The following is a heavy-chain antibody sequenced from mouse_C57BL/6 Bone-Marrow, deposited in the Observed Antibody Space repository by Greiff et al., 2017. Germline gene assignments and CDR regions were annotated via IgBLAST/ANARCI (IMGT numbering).Heavy chain of an antibody. CDR2: IWTGGGT. V-gene: IGHV2-9-1*01. CDR1: GFSLTSYA. CDR3: ARKVYYGSSPLYAMDY. D-gene: IGHD1-1*01. Sequence: QVQLKESGPGLVAPSQSLSITCTVSGFSLTSYAISWVRQPPGKGLEWLGVIWTGGGTNYNSALKSRLSISKDNSKSPYFISMNSLQTEDTARYACARKVYYGSSPLYAMDYWGQVTSVTVSS. J-gene: IGHJ4*01.